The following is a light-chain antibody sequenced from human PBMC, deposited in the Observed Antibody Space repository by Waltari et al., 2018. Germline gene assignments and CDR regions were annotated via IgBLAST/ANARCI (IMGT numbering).Light chain of an antibody. J-gene: IGKJ1*01. CDR3: QQYYTPPLT. V-gene: IGKV4-1*01. CDR2: WAS. CDR1: QSLLNSLNNKNF. Sequence: DIVMTQSPDSLAVSLGERATINCKSTQSLLNSLNNKNFLAWYQQKPGQPPKLLIYWASTRESGVPDRFSGSGSGTDFTLTISSLQAEDVAVYYCQQYYTPPLTFGQGTKVEIK.